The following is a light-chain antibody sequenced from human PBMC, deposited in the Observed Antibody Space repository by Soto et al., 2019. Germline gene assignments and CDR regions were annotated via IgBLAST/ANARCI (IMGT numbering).Light chain of an antibody. CDR2: DVS. CDR3: SSYTGSSTLV. CDR1: SSDVGGYNY. J-gene: IGLJ1*01. V-gene: IGLV2-11*01. Sequence: QSALTQPRSVSGSPGQSVTISCTGTSSDVGGYNYVSWYQQHPGKAPKLMIYDVSKRPSGVPDRFSGSKSGNTASLTISGLQAEDEADYYCSSYTGSSTLVFVTGTKLTVL.